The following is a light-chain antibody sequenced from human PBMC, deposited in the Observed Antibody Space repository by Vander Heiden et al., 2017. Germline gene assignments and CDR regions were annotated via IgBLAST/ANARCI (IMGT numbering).Light chain of an antibody. J-gene: IGKJ4*01. CDR3: QQRSNWLLT. CDR1: QSVSSY. CDR2: DAS. V-gene: IGKV3-11*01. Sequence: EIVLTPSPATLSVSPGERATLSCRASQSVSSYLAWYQQKPGQAPRLLIYDASNRATGIPARFTGTGSGTDFTLTISSLEPEDFAVYYCQQRSNWLLTFGGGTKVELK.